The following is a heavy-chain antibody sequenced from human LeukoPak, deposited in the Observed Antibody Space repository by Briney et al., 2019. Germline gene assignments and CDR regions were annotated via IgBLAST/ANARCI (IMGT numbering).Heavy chain of an antibody. J-gene: IGHJ5*02. D-gene: IGHD7-27*01. CDR2: TYTDTSA. V-gene: IGHV3-66*02. CDR1: GFIVSNNH. CDR3: ARESWGPVGP. Sequence: GGSLRLSCAASGFIVSNNHMSWVRQAPGKGLEWVSLTYTDTSAYYSDSLKGRFTISRDNSKNTLNLQMNSLRVEDTGVYYCARESWGPVGPWGQGTLVTVSP.